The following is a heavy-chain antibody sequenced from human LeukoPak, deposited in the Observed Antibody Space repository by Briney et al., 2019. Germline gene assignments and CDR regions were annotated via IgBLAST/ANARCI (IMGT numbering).Heavy chain of an antibody. J-gene: IGHJ3*02. CDR2: INHSGST. Sequence: SETLSLTCAVYTGSFSAYYWHWIRQPPGMGLEWIGEINHSGSTNYNPSLKSRVTISVDTSKNQFSLKLSSVTAADTAVYYCARVELADDAFDIWGQGTMVTVSS. CDR1: TGSFSAYY. CDR3: ARVELADDAFDI. D-gene: IGHD1-7*01. V-gene: IGHV4-34*01.